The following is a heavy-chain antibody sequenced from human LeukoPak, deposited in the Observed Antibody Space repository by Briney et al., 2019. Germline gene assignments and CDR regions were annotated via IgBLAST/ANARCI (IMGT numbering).Heavy chain of an antibody. Sequence: SETLSLTCTLSGGSISSGAYYWSWIRQHPGKGLEWIGYIYYSGSTYYNPSLKSRVTISVDTSKNQFSLKLSSVTAADTAVYYCARLYFDSTYYFDFWGQGTLVTVSS. D-gene: IGHD3-9*01. CDR2: IYYSGST. J-gene: IGHJ4*02. V-gene: IGHV4-31*03. CDR1: GGSISSGAYY. CDR3: ARLYFDSTYYFDF.